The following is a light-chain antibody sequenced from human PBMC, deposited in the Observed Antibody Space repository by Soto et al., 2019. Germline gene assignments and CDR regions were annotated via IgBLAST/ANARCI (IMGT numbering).Light chain of an antibody. V-gene: IGKV3-11*01. Sequence: EIVVTQSPDTLSLPPGERATLSCRASQSISSLLAWYQQKPGQAPRLLIYEASIRATGIPARFSGSGSGTDFTLTISSLEPEDSAVYYCQQRSDWPPLTFGGGTKVEI. CDR1: QSISSL. J-gene: IGKJ4*01. CDR2: EAS. CDR3: QQRSDWPPLT.